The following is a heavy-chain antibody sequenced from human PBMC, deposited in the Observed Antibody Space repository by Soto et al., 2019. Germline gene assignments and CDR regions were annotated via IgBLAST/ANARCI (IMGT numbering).Heavy chain of an antibody. D-gene: IGHD1-1*01. J-gene: IGHJ4*02. CDR2: SSDSGTFT. Sequence: VGSLRLSCAASGFTFSDYYMSWIRQAPGKGLEWLSYSSDSGTFTRYADSVKGRFSISRDNAKNSLYLQINSLRGEDTAIYYCARSGDNYNLLDYWGQGTPVTVSS. V-gene: IGHV3-11*06. CDR1: GFTFSDYY. CDR3: ARSGDNYNLLDY.